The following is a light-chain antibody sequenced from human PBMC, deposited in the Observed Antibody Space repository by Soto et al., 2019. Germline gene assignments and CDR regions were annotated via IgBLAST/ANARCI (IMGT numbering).Light chain of an antibody. CDR2: NNF. CDR1: ASNIGTKT. V-gene: IGLV1-44*01. CDR3: ASWDDISDEYV. J-gene: IGLJ1*01. Sequence: QAVVTQPPSASGTPGQRVSISCSGSASNIGTKTVTWYQQLPGTAPKLLIYNNFQRPSGVPARFSASRSGTSASLAISGLQSEDEADYYCASWDDISDEYVFGTGTTVTVL.